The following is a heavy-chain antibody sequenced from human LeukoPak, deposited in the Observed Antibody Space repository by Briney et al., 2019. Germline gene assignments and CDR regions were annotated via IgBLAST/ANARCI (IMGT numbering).Heavy chain of an antibody. Sequence: PSETLSLTCTVSGDSINNNNYYWGWIRQPPGKGLEWIGNIYYNGRTYYSPSLKSRGTISVDTSNNQFSLKLSSVTAADTAVYYCAKDGEDCGGDCFASPPGGFDYWGQGTLVTVSS. CDR3: AKDGEDCGGDCFASPPGGFDY. D-gene: IGHD2-21*02. CDR1: GDSINNNNYY. CDR2: IYYNGRT. J-gene: IGHJ4*02. V-gene: IGHV4-39*02.